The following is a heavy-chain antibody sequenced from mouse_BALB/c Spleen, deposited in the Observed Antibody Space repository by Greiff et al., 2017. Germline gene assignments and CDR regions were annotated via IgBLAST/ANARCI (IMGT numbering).Heavy chain of an antibody. J-gene: IGHJ3*01. V-gene: IGHV6-6*02. CDR3: TSTARASWFAY. D-gene: IGHD3-1*01. CDR1: GFTFSNYW. Sequence: EVKLVESGGGLVQPGGSMKLSCVASGFTFSNYWMNWVRQSPEKGLEWVAEIRLKSNNYATHYAESVKGRFTISRDDSKSSVYLQMNNLRAEDTGIYYCTSTARASWFAYWGQGTLVTVSA. CDR2: IRLKSNNYAT.